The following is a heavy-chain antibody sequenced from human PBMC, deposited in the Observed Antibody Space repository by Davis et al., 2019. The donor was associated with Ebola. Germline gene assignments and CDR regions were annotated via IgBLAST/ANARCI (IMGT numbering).Heavy chain of an antibody. CDR1: GFTFTSSA. D-gene: IGHD3-9*01. CDR2: IVVGSGNT. V-gene: IGHV1-58*02. Sequence: SVKVSCKASGFTFTSSAMQWVRQARGQRLEWIGWIVVGSGNTNYAQKFQERVTITRDMSTSTAYMELSSLRSEDTAVYYCAADRGANILTGYYYYGMDVWGQGTTVTVSS. CDR3: AADRGANILTGYYYYGMDV. J-gene: IGHJ6*02.